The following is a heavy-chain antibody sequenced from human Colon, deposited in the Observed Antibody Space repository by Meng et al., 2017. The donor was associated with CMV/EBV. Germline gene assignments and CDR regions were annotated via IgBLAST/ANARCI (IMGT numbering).Heavy chain of an antibody. V-gene: IGHV3-30*02. D-gene: IGHD6-6*01. CDR1: GFTFSSYW. CDR2: IRYDGNDK. J-gene: IGHJ6*02. Sequence: GGSLRLSCAASGFTFSSYWMSWVRQAPGKGLEWVAFIRYDGNDKYYGDSVKGRFTISRDNSKNTLYLQMNSLRPEDTAVYYCAKHIRQLIKYYYYGINVWGQGTTVTVSS. CDR3: AKHIRQLIKYYYYGINV.